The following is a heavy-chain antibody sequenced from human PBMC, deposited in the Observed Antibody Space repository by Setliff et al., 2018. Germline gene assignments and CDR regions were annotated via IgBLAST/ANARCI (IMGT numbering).Heavy chain of an antibody. Sequence: TLSLTCIVPGGSTSSYYWSWIRQPPGKGLEWIGYIYYGGSTNYNSSLKSRVSISIDTSKNQFSLNVRSVTAADTAIYYCAKGRGEMDSWGQGILVTVSS. D-gene: IGHD3-10*01. J-gene: IGHJ4*02. CDR2: IYYGGST. CDR1: GGSTSSYY. V-gene: IGHV4-59*01. CDR3: AKGRGEMDS.